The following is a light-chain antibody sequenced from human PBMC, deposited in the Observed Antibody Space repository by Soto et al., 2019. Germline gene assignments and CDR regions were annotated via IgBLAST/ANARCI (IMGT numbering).Light chain of an antibody. CDR3: QQRSNWPIT. Sequence: EMVLTQSPDTLSLSPGERATLSCRASQSVSSTYLAWYQQKPGQAPRLLIYDASNRATGIPARFSGSGSGTDFTLTISSLEPEDFAVYYCQQRSNWPITFGQGTRLE. CDR2: DAS. CDR1: QSVSSTY. J-gene: IGKJ5*01. V-gene: IGKV3-11*01.